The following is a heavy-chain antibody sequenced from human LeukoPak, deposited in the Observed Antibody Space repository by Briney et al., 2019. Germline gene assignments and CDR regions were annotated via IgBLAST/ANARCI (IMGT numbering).Heavy chain of an antibody. V-gene: IGHV4-59*08. Sequence: SQTLSLTCTVSAPSISSYYWSWIRQPPGKGMEWIAFMYYSGTNNYNPSLKSRVTISVDTSKNQFSLKLSSVTAADTAVYYCARRSISGNSWDYFDYWGQGTLVTVSS. D-gene: IGHD4-23*01. CDR2: MYYSGTN. CDR1: APSISSYY. J-gene: IGHJ4*02. CDR3: ARRSISGNSWDYFDY.